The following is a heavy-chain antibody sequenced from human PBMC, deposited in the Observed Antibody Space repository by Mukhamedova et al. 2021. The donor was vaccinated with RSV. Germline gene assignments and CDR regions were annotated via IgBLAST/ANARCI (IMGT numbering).Heavy chain of an antibody. V-gene: IGHV6-1*01. CDR1: SDSAA. D-gene: IGHD6-19*01. CDR2: TYYRSKWYY. Sequence: SDSAAWHWIRQSPSRGLEWLGRTYYRSKWYYDYAGSVKSRVTINPDTSKNQFSLQLNSVTPEDTAVYYCARGSYYSAWAWGQGTLV. CDR3: ARGSYYSAWA. J-gene: IGHJ5*02.